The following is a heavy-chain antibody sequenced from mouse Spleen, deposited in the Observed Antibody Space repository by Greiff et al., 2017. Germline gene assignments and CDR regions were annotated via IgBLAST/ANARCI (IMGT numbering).Heavy chain of an antibody. CDR2: INPSSGYT. J-gene: IGHJ2*01. Sequence: VQLQESGAELARPGASVKMSCKASGYTFTSYTMHWVKQRPGQGLEWIGYINPSSGYTNYNQKFKDKATLTADKSSSTAYMQLSSLTSEDSAVYYCAKSYDYDVFDYWGQGTTLTVSS. CDR3: AKSYDYDVFDY. D-gene: IGHD2-4*01. CDR1: GYTFTSYT. V-gene: IGHV1-4*01.